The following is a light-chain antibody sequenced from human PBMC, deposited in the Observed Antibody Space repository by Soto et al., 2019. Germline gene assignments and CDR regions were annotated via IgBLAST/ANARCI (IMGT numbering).Light chain of an antibody. Sequence: EIVLTQSPGTLSLSPGERATLSGRASQSVSSSYLAWFQQKPGQAPRLLIYGASSRATGIPDRFSGSGSGTDFTLTISRLAPEDFAVYYCQQYGSSPLFTFGPGTKVDIK. CDR1: QSVSSSY. CDR2: GAS. J-gene: IGKJ3*01. V-gene: IGKV3-20*01. CDR3: QQYGSSPLFT.